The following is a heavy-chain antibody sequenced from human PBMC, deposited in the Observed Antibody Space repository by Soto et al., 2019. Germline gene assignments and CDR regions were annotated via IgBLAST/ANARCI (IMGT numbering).Heavy chain of an antibody. D-gene: IGHD3-22*01. CDR3: ARDLSPVYYYDSSGYYAGGY. CDR1: GGTFSSYT. V-gene: IGHV1-69*04. J-gene: IGHJ4*02. Sequence: ASVKVSCKASGGTFSSYTISWVRQAPGQGLEWMGRIIPILGIANYAQKFQGRVTITADKSTSTAYMELSSLRSEDTAVYYCARDLSPVYYYDSSGYYAGGYWGQG. CDR2: IIPILGIA.